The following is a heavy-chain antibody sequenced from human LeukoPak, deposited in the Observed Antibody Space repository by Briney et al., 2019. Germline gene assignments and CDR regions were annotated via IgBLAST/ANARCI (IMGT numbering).Heavy chain of an antibody. CDR2: IWYDGSNK. Sequence: GGSLRLSCAASGFTFSHYGMSWVRQAPGKGLEWVAVIWYDGSNKYYADSVKGRFTISRDNSKNTLYLQMNSLRAEDTAVYYCARSGTYYDFWSGPLDHYGMDVWGQGTTVTVSS. V-gene: IGHV3-33*08. CDR1: GFTFSHYG. D-gene: IGHD3-3*01. CDR3: ARSGTYYDFWSGPLDHYGMDV. J-gene: IGHJ6*02.